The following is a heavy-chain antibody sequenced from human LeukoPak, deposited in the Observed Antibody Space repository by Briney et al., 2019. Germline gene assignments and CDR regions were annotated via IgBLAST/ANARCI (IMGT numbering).Heavy chain of an antibody. V-gene: IGHV5-51*01. D-gene: IGHD3-22*01. CDR3: ATSYYYDSRGYYDF. CDR1: GYSFTSYW. CDR2: IYPGDSDT. Sequence: GESLKISCKGSGYSFTSYWIGWVRQMPGEGLQWMGIIYPGDSDTRYSPSFQGQVTISADKSINTAYLQWSSLKASDSAMYYCATSYYYDSRGYYDFWGQGTLVTVSS. J-gene: IGHJ4*02.